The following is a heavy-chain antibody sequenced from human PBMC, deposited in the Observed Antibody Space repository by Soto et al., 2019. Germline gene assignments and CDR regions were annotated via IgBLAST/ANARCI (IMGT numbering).Heavy chain of an antibody. CDR3: ARDYNHYFDY. CDR2: IWYDGSKK. D-gene: IGHD1-1*01. CDR1: GFTFRTYG. V-gene: IGHV3-33*01. J-gene: IGHJ4*02. Sequence: PGGSLRLSCAASGFTFRTYGIHWVRQAPGKGLEWVAVIWYDGSKKYFADSVKGRFTISRDNSKNTVYLQMNSLRAEDSALYYCARDYNHYFDYWGQGTLVTVS.